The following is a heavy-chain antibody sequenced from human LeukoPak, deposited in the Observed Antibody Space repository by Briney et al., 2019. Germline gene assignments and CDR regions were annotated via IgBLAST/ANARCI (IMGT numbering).Heavy chain of an antibody. D-gene: IGHD5-12*01. CDR2: IYYSGST. J-gene: IGHJ3*02. CDR3: ARDRAPERWLQLDAFDI. Sequence: PSQTLSLTCTVSGGSISSGGYYWSWIRQHPGKGLEWIGYIYYSGSTYYNPSLKSRVTISVDTSKNQFSLKPSSVTAADTAVYYCARDRAPERWLQLDAFDIWGQGTMVTVSS. V-gene: IGHV4-31*03. CDR1: GGSISSGGYY.